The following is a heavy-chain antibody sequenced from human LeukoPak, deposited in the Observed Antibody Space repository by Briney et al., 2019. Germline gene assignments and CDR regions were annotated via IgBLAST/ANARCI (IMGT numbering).Heavy chain of an antibody. Sequence: KPSETLSLTCAVYGGSLSGYYWNWIRQSPGKGLEWIGEINHSGTTNYNPSLKSRATISVDTSKNQFSLRLTSVTAADTAVYYCARQEGNYYYMDVWGKGTTVTVSS. V-gene: IGHV4-34*01. D-gene: IGHD6-13*01. CDR2: INHSGTT. J-gene: IGHJ6*03. CDR3: ARQEGNYYYMDV. CDR1: GGSLSGYY.